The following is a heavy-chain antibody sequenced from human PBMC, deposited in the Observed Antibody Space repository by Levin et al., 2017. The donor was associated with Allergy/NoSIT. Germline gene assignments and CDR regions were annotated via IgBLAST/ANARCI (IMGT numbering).Heavy chain of an antibody. Sequence: GGSLRLSCKGSGYSFTSYWIGWVRQMPGKGLEWMGIIYPGDSDTRYSPSFQGQVTISADKSISTAYLQWSSLKASDTAMYYCARRFRRGSGWLDYFDYWGQGTLVTVSS. D-gene: IGHD6-19*01. J-gene: IGHJ4*02. CDR1: GYSFTSYW. CDR2: IYPGDSDT. CDR3: ARRFRRGSGWLDYFDY. V-gene: IGHV5-51*01.